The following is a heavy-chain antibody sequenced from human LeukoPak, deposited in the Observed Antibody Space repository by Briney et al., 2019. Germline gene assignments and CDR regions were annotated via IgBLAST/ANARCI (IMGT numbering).Heavy chain of an antibody. CDR2: LSGDGTTT. CDR1: GFTLRAYW. J-gene: IGHJ4*02. Sequence: GGSLRLSCAASGFTLRAYWMYWVRRVPGKGLVCVSRLSGDGTTTNYADSVKGRFTISRDNAKNTLYLQMNSLRAEDTAVYFCARSSAYGLNYWGRGTLVTVSS. CDR3: ARSSAYGLNY. D-gene: IGHD3-22*01. V-gene: IGHV3-74*01.